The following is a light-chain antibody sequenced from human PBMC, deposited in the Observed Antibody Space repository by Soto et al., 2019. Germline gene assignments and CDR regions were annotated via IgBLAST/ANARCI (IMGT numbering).Light chain of an antibody. CDR3: QQYGTAPLT. CDR2: VTS. J-gene: IGKJ4*01. CDR1: QSIAANY. V-gene: IGKV3-20*01. Sequence: EIVLTQSPGSLSLSPGERATLSCRARQSIAANYLAWYQQKPGQAPRLLIYVTSSRATGIPDRFSGSGSGTDFTLTIRRLEPEDFAVYYCQQYGTAPLTFGGGTKVEIK.